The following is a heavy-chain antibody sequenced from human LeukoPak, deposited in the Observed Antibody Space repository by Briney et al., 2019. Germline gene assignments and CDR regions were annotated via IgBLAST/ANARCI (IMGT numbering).Heavy chain of an antibody. CDR3: AKDDCTATSCSGGGMDV. Sequence: TGRSLRLSCAGSGFSFDDYAMHWVRQAPGKGLEWVSYISWNSGSISYADSVKGRFTISRDNAKNSLYLQMNSLRAEDTALYYCAKDDCTATSCSGGGMDVWGQGTPVTVSS. D-gene: IGHD2-2*01. J-gene: IGHJ6*02. V-gene: IGHV3-9*01. CDR1: GFSFDDYA. CDR2: ISWNSGSI.